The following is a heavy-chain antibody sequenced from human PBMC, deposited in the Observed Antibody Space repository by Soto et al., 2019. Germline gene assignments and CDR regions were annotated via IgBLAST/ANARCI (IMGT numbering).Heavy chain of an antibody. D-gene: IGHD1-1*01. Sequence: SETLSLTYTVSGGSISSYYWSWIRQPPGKGLEWIGYIYYSGSTNYNPSLKSRVTISVDTSKNQFSLKLSSVTAADTAVYYCARGRSLERHHYYYYYMDVWGKGTTVTVSS. CDR2: IYYSGST. CDR1: GGSISSYY. J-gene: IGHJ6*03. CDR3: ARGRSLERHHYYYYYMDV. V-gene: IGHV4-59*01.